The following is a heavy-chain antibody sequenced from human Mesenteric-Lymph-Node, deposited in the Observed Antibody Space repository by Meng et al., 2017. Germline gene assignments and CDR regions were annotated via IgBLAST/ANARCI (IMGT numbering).Heavy chain of an antibody. CDR1: GGSISSRSYY. CDR3: ARGQKGYFDL. J-gene: IGHJ2*01. CDR2: IYYSGST. Sequence: QLQLQESGPGLVKPSETLSLTCTVSGGSISSRSYYWGWIRQPPGKGLEWIGSIYYSGSTYYNPSLKSRVTISVDTSKNQFSLKLSSVTAADTAVYYCARGQKGYFDLWGRGTLVTVSS. V-gene: IGHV4-39*07.